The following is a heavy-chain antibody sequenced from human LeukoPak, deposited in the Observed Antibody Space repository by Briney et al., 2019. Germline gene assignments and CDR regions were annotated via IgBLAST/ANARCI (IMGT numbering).Heavy chain of an antibody. Sequence: GGSMRLSCAASGFTFSGSAMHWVRQASGKGLEWVGRIRSKANSYATAYAASVKGRFTISRDDSKNTAYLQMNSLKTEDTAVYYCARRAGAYSHPYDYWGQGTLVTVSS. J-gene: IGHJ4*02. CDR3: ARRAGAYSHPYDY. V-gene: IGHV3-73*01. D-gene: IGHD4/OR15-4a*01. CDR1: GFTFSGSA. CDR2: IRSKANSYAT.